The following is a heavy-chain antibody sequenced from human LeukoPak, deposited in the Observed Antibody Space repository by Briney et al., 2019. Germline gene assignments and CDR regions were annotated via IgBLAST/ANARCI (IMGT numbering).Heavy chain of an antibody. Sequence: GASVKVSCKASGYTFTSYAMHWVRQAPGQRLEWMGWINAGNGNTKYSEKFQGRVTMTRDTSTSTVYMELSSLRSEDTAVYYCARDNYYGSGSYYNGFDYWGQGTLVTVSS. V-gene: IGHV1-3*01. CDR3: ARDNYYGSGSYYNGFDY. D-gene: IGHD3-10*01. J-gene: IGHJ4*02. CDR2: INAGNGNT. CDR1: GYTFTSYA.